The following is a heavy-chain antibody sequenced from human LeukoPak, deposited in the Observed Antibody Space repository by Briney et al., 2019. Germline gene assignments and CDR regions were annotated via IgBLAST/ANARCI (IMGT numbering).Heavy chain of an antibody. D-gene: IGHD2-8*01. Sequence: SETLSLACTVSGGSISGYYWSCIRQPPGEGREWIGYIYYTGSKNYNPSLKSRITISVDTSKTPFSLKLSSVTAAETAVYYCARQTHVGVFDIWGQGTMVTVSS. CDR1: GGSISGYY. CDR2: IYYTGSK. V-gene: IGHV4-59*08. CDR3: ARQTHVGVFDI. J-gene: IGHJ3*02.